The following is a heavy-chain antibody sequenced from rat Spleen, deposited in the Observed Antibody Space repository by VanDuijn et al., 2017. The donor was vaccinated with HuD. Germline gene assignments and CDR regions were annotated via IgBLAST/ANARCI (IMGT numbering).Heavy chain of an antibody. CDR3: ARQDTSGYSNWFAY. D-gene: IGHD4-3*01. Sequence: EVHLVESGGDLVQPGGSLKLSCAASGFTFNNYDMAWVRQAPTKGLEWVSSINPGGGDTYYRDSVKGRFTISRDNAKSTLYLQMDSLRSEDTATYYCARQDTSGYSNWFAYWGQGTLVTVSS. V-gene: IGHV5-25*01. CDR2: INPGGGDT. J-gene: IGHJ3*01. CDR1: GFTFNNYD.